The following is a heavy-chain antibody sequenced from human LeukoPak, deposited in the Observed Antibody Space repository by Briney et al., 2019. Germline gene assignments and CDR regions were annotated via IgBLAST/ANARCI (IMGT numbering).Heavy chain of an antibody. J-gene: IGHJ4*02. CDR3: ARLPYSSSAEMGFEY. CDR2: IYPGDSDT. V-gene: IGHV5-51*01. Sequence: GESLKISCKASENSFTTSWIGWVRQMPGRGLEWMGIIYPGDSDTRYSPSFQGQVTISADKSISTAYLQWSSLKASDTAMYYCARLPYSSSAEMGFEYWGQGTLVTVSS. D-gene: IGHD6-13*01. CDR1: ENSFTTSW.